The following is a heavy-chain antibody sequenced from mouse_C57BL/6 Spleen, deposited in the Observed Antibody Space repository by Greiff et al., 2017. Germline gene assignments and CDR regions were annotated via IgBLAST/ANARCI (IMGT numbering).Heavy chain of an antibody. Sequence: QVHVKQPGAELVKPGASVKMSCKASGYTFTSYWITWVKQRPGQGLEWIGDIYPGSGSTNYNEKFKSKATLTVDTSSSTAYMQLSSLTSEDSAVYYCARRGIYYGSSYLDYWGQGTTLTVSS. CDR2: IYPGSGST. CDR3: ARRGIYYGSSYLDY. J-gene: IGHJ2*01. D-gene: IGHD1-1*01. CDR1: GYTFTSYW. V-gene: IGHV1-55*01.